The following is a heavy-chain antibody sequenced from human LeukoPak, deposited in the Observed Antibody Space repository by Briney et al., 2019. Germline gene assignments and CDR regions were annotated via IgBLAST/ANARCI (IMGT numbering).Heavy chain of an antibody. D-gene: IGHD3-10*01. Sequence: GASVKVSCKASGYTFTSDDINWVRQATGQGLEWMGWINPYSGNTGYARKFQGRDTMTKNTSISTVHMELSSLRSEDTAVYFCARGQGGSGSGSYYFDYWGQGTLVTVSS. CDR2: INPYSGNT. CDR3: ARGQGGSGSGSYYFDY. J-gene: IGHJ4*02. V-gene: IGHV1-8*01. CDR1: GYTFTSDD.